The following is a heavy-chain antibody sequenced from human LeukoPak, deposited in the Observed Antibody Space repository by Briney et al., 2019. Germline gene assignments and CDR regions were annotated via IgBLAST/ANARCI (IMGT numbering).Heavy chain of an antibody. V-gene: IGHV1-18*01. CDR3: ARGPHERSGYPDD. CDR1: GYTFNTYG. D-gene: IGHD3-22*01. J-gene: IGHJ4*02. Sequence: ASVTVSCKASGYTFNTYGITWVRQAPGQGLEWVGWISPYNGNTNYAQKFQGRVTLTTDTSTSTAYMELRSLRSDDTAVYYCARGPHERSGYPDDWGQGTLVTVSS. CDR2: ISPYNGNT.